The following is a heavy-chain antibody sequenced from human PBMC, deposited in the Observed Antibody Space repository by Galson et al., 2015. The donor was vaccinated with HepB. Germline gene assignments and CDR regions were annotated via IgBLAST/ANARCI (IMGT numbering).Heavy chain of an antibody. CDR1: GYTFTGYF. CDR3: ARESGSSGLNYYYYGMDV. Sequence: SVKVSCKASGYTFTGYFMHWVRQAPGQGLEWMGWINPKSGSTNFAQKFQGRVTMTRDTSITTTYMEVSGLTSDDTAVYYCARESGSSGLNYYYYGMDVWGQGTTVTVSS. J-gene: IGHJ6*02. D-gene: IGHD6-19*01. V-gene: IGHV1-2*02. CDR2: INPKSGST.